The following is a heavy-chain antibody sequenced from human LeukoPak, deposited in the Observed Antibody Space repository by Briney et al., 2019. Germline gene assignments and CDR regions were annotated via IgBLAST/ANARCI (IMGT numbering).Heavy chain of an antibody. CDR2: ISSSGSTI. CDR3: ARDSITMVRGAPDI. CDR1: GFTFSDYY. D-gene: IGHD3-10*01. Sequence: PGGSLRLSCAASGFTFSDYYMSWIRQAPGKGLEWFSYISSSGSTIYYADSVKGRFTISRDNAKNSLYLQMNSLRAEDTAVYYCARDSITMVRGAPDIWGQGTMVTVSS. J-gene: IGHJ3*02. V-gene: IGHV3-11*01.